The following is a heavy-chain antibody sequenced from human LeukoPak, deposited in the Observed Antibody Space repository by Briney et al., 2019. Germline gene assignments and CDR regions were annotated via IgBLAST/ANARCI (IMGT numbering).Heavy chain of an antibody. CDR1: GGSISIYY. D-gene: IGHD6-19*01. V-gene: IGHV4-59*08. CDR2: IYYSGST. CDR3: ARLDGVAGMDAFDI. J-gene: IGHJ3*02. Sequence: SETLSLTCTVSGGSISIYYWSWIRQPPGKGLEWIGYIYYSGSTNYNPSLKSRVTISVDTSKNQLSLKLSSVTAADTAVYYCARLDGVAGMDAFDIWGQGTMVTVSS.